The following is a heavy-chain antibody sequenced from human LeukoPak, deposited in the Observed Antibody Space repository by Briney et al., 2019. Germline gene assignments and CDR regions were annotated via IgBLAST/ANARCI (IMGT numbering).Heavy chain of an antibody. CDR2: ISGSGGST. CDR3: ATYLAYCGGDRYIFSSAFDI. Sequence: GGSLRLSCAASGFTFSSYAMSWVRQAPGKGLEWVSAISGSGGSTYYADSVKGRFTISRDNSKNTLYLQMNSLRAEDTAVYYCATYLAYCGGDRYIFSSAFDIWGQGTMVTVSS. D-gene: IGHD2-21*02. J-gene: IGHJ3*02. CDR1: GFTFSSYA. V-gene: IGHV3-23*01.